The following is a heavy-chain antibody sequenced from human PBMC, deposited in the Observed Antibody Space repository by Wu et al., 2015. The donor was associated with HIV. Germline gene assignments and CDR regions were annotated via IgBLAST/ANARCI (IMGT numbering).Heavy chain of an antibody. CDR2: VIPMFRTP. CDR1: DESFNNYP. CDR3: ARDVPLLGQI. D-gene: IGHD3/OR15-3a*01. J-gene: IGHJ4*02. V-gene: IGHV1-69*01. Sequence: VQSGAEMRKPGSSVKISCKVSDESFNNYPIHWVRQVPGQGLEWMGGVIPMFRTPKYGQRFKGRISIIAEESSTTVFMELRRLRSDDTASYFCARDVPLLGQIWGPGTLVAVTS.